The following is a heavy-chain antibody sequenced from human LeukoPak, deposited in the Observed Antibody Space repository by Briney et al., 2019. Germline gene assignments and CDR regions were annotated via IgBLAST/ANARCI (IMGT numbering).Heavy chain of an antibody. V-gene: IGHV1-69*04. J-gene: IGHJ4*02. Sequence: GASVKVSCKASGGTFSSYAISWVRQAPGQGLEWMGRIIPILGIANYAQKFQGRVTITADKSTSTAYMELSSLRSEDTAVYCCARDVKRAVHFDYWGQGTLVTVSS. CDR3: ARDVKRAVHFDY. CDR2: IIPILGIA. CDR1: GGTFSSYA.